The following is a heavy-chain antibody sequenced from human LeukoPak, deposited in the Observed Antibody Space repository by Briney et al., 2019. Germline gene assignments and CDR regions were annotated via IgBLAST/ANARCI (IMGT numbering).Heavy chain of an antibody. CDR1: GGSFSGYY. CDR3: AREAMYYYDSSGPESFFDY. Sequence: SETLSLTCAVYGGSFSGYYWSWIRQPPGKGLEWIGEINHSGSTNYNPSLKSRVTISVDTSKNQFSLKLSSVTAADTAVYYCAREAMYYYDSSGPESFFDYWGQGTLVTVSS. J-gene: IGHJ4*02. CDR2: INHSGST. D-gene: IGHD3-22*01. V-gene: IGHV4-34*01.